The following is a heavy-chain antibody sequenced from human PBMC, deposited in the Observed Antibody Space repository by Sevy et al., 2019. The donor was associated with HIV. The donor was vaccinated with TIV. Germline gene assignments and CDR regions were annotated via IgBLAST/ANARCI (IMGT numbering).Heavy chain of an antibody. D-gene: IGHD1-1*01. CDR2: INQHGTEI. CDR3: ARGIGKDGDY. J-gene: IGHJ4*02. CDR1: GFTFTDSW. Sequence: GGSLRLSCTASGFTFTDSWMHWVRQAPGQGLEWLANINQHGTEIYYVNSVKGRFTISRDNSKNSVFLQMASLRAGDTATYYCARGIGKDGDYWGQGTLVTVSS. V-gene: IGHV3-7*03.